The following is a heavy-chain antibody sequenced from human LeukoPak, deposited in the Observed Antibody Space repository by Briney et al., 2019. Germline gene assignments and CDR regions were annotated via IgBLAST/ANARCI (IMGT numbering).Heavy chain of an antibody. Sequence: ASVKVSCKASGYTFTDYYMHWVRQAPGQGLEWIGWINPNTGGTNYPQKFEGRVTMTRDTSISTAYMELTRLRSDDTAVYYCARGINYNSGWYGSFDSWGQGTLVTVSS. CDR1: GYTFTDYY. D-gene: IGHD6-19*01. J-gene: IGHJ4*02. CDR3: ARGINYNSGWYGSFDS. CDR2: INPNTGGT. V-gene: IGHV1-2*02.